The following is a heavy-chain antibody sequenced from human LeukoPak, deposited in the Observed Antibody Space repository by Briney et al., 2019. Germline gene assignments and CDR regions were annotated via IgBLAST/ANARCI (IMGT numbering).Heavy chain of an antibody. V-gene: IGHV4-39*01. CDR1: GDSISSSSYY. D-gene: IGHD4/OR15-4a*01. Sequence: SENLSLTCTVSGDSISSSSYYWGLIRQPPGKGLEWIGKNYYRGNTYYNPSLKSRITISVDKSKDQFSLNLSSVTAADTAVFYCAMHSYADYGAFDIWGQGTRV. J-gene: IGHJ3*02. CDR3: AMHSYADYGAFDI. CDR2: NYYRGNT.